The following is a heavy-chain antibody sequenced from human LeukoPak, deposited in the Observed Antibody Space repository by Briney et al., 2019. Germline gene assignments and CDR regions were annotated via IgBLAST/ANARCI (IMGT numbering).Heavy chain of an antibody. CDR1: GGSISSYY. Sequence: PSETLSLTCTVSGGSISSYYWSWIRQPAGKGLEWIGRIYTSGSTNYNPSLKSRVTISVDTSKNQFSLKLSSVTAADTAVYYCARVDYHDSSGYYYSKAGKLDYWGQGTLVTVSS. D-gene: IGHD3-22*01. CDR2: IYTSGST. J-gene: IGHJ4*02. CDR3: ARVDYHDSSGYYYSKAGKLDY. V-gene: IGHV4-4*07.